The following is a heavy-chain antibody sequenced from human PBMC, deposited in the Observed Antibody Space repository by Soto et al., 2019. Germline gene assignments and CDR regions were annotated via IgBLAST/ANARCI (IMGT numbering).Heavy chain of an antibody. CDR2: ISSSSSYI. Sequence: PGGSLRLSCAASGFTFSSYSVNWVRQAPGKGLEWVSSISSSSSYIYYADSVKGRFTISRDNAKNSLYLQMNSLRAEDTAVYYCARTLRASRAYYYYGMDVWGQGTTVTVSS. CDR1: GFTFSSYS. J-gene: IGHJ6*02. CDR3: ARTLRASRAYYYYGMDV. V-gene: IGHV3-21*01.